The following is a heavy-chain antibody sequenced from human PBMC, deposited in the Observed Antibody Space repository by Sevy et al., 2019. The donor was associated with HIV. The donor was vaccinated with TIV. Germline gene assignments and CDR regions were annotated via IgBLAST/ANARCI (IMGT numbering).Heavy chain of an antibody. CDR2: IWYDGSNK. J-gene: IGHJ4*02. V-gene: IGHV3-33*01. D-gene: IGHD5-12*01. CDR3: ARAEWLRTGGFDY. Sequence: GGSLRLSCAASGFTFSSYGMHWVRQAPGKGLEWVAVIWYDGSNKYYADSVKGRFTISRDNSKNTLYLQMNSLRGEDTAVYYCARAEWLRTGGFDYWGQGTLVTVSS. CDR1: GFTFSSYG.